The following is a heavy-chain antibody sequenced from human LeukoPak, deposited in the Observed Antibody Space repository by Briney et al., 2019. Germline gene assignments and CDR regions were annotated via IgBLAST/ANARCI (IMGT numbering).Heavy chain of an antibody. CDR3: ARWDGYNYFGFDY. Sequence: PSETLSLTCTVSGGSISSYYWSWIRQPPGKGLEWIGYIYYSGSTNYNPSLKSRVTISVDTSKNQFSLKLSSVTAADTAVYYCARWDGYNYFGFDYWGQGTLVTVSS. CDR1: GGSISSYY. D-gene: IGHD5-24*01. CDR2: IYYSGST. V-gene: IGHV4-59*01. J-gene: IGHJ4*02.